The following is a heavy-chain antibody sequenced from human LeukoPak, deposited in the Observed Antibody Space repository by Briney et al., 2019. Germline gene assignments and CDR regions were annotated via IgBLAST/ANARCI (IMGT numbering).Heavy chain of an antibody. V-gene: IGHV3-23*01. Sequence: GGTLRLSCAASGFTFSSYAMSWVRQAPGKGQERVSTISGGSGSTFFADSVKGRFTISRDNSKGTLYLQMNSLRAEDTAVYSCAKLGGNSNFYYYYMDVWGKGTTVTVSS. CDR3: AKLGGNSNFYYYYMDV. CDR1: GFTFSSYA. CDR2: ISGGSGST. J-gene: IGHJ6*03. D-gene: IGHD4-23*01.